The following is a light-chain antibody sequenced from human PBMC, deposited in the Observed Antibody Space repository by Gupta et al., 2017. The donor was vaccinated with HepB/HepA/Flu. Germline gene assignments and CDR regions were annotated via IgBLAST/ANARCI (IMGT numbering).Light chain of an antibody. V-gene: IGKV3-20*01. CDR1: QRVSSSF. CDR2: GAS. Sequence: EIVLTQSPGTLSLSPGERATLSCRASQRVSSSFLAWYQQKPGQAPRLLIYGASSRATGIPDRFSGSGSGTVFTLTISRLEPEDFALYYCQQYGRSPYTFGQGTNLEIK. CDR3: QQYGRSPYT. J-gene: IGKJ2*01.